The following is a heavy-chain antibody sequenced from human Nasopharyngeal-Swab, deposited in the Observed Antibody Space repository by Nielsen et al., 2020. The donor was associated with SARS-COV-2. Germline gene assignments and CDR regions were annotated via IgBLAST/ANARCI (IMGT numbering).Heavy chain of an antibody. D-gene: IGHD3-22*01. CDR1: GFTFSDYY. J-gene: IGHJ4*02. Sequence: GESLKISCAASGFTFSDYYMSWIRQAPGKGLEWVSYISSSGSTIYYADSVKGRFTISRDNAKNSLYLQMNSLRAEDTAVYYCARVLRSSGNRFDYWGQGTLVTVSS. CDR2: ISSSGSTI. CDR3: ARVLRSSGNRFDY. V-gene: IGHV3-11*01.